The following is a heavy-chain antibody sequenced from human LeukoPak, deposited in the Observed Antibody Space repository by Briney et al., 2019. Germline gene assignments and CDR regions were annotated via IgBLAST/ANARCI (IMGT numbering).Heavy chain of an antibody. J-gene: IGHJ5*02. V-gene: IGHV7-4-1*02. Sequence: ASVKVSCKASGYTFTGYYMHWVRQAPGQGLEWMGWINTNTGNPTYAQGFTGRFVFSLDTSVSTAYLQISSLKAEDTAVYYCARDSIAVAGTKYNWFDPWGQGTLVTVSS. CDR3: ARDSIAVAGTKYNWFDP. D-gene: IGHD6-19*01. CDR1: GYTFTGYY. CDR2: INTNTGNP.